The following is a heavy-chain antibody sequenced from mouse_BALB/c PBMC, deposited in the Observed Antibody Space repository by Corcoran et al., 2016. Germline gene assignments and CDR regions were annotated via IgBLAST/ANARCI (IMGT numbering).Heavy chain of an antibody. CDR2: IYWDDDK. J-gene: IGHJ4*01. V-gene: IGHV8-12*01. CDR3: AQAYDGNYYAMDY. D-gene: IGHD2-10*01. CDR1: GFSLSTSGMG. Sequence: QVTLKESGPGILQPSQTLSLTCSFSGFSLSTSGMGVSWIRQPSGKGLEGLAPIYWDDDKRYNPSLKSRLTISKDTSRNQVFLKITSVDTADTATYYCAQAYDGNYYAMDYWGEGTSVTVSS.